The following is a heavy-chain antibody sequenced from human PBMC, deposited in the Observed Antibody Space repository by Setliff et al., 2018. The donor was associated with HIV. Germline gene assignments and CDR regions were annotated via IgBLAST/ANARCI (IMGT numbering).Heavy chain of an antibody. CDR1: TESLTRYD. CDR3: ARVKSIKTTLVRLWPRFDL. CDR2: IDDSGSI. V-gene: IGHV4-34*01. Sequence: KPSETLSLTCAVYTESLTRYDWAWIRQSPEKGLERIGEIDDSGSIIYNPSLQSRVTMSVDTSKNQFSLKVRSLTAADTGLYYCARVKSIKTTLVRLWPRFDLWGQGTQVTAPQ. J-gene: IGHJ5*02. D-gene: IGHD3-10*01.